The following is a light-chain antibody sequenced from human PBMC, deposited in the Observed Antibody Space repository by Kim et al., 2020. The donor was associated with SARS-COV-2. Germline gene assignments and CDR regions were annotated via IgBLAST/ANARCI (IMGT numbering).Light chain of an antibody. J-gene: IGKJ4*01. Sequence: SPGERATLSCRASQSISTNLDWYQHKPGQPPKLLIYGAYTRATGIPARFSGSESGTEFTLTISSLQSEDFAVYYCQQYNNWPRLTFGGGTKVDIK. CDR2: GAY. CDR3: QQYNNWPRLT. CDR1: QSISTN. V-gene: IGKV3-15*01.